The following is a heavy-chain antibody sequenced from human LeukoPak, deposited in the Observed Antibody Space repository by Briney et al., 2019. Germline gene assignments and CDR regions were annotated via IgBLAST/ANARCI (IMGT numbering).Heavy chain of an antibody. CDR2: IYYSGST. J-gene: IGHJ6*03. CDR1: GGSISSYY. D-gene: IGHD5-12*01. Sequence: PSETLSLTCTVSGGSISSYYWTWTRQPPGKGLEWIGYIYYSGSTNYNPSLKSRVAISVDTSKNQFSLKLSSVTAADTAVYYCARGGYYYYYYMDVWGKGTTVTVSS. V-gene: IGHV4-59*01. CDR3: ARGGYYYYYYMDV.